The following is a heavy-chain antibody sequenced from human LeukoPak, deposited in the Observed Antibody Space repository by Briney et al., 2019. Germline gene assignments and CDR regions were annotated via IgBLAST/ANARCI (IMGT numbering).Heavy chain of an antibody. CDR2: IKQDGSAK. J-gene: IGHJ4*02. Sequence: GGSLRLSCAASGFSFSNYWMSWGRQAPGKGLEWVANIKQDGSAKYYVDSVKGRFTISRDNVKNSLYLQMSSLRAEDTAIYYCAREGAHSSSADVDYWGQGTLVTVSS. D-gene: IGHD6-6*01. CDR1: GFSFSNYW. V-gene: IGHV3-7*01. CDR3: AREGAHSSSADVDY.